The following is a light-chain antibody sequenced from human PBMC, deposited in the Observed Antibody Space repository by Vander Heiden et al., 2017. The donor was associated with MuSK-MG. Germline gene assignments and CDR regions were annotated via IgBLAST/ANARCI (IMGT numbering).Light chain of an antibody. CDR3: QQYDNWMLT. Sequence: EDVLTQSPGTLSLSPGERATLSCRASQSVRNNYLAWYQQKPGQAPRLLIYGASTRATGIPDRFSGSGSGPDFTLTISRLEPEDSAVYYCQQYDNWMLTFGGGTKVEIK. CDR2: GAS. V-gene: IGKV3-20*01. CDR1: QSVRNNY. J-gene: IGKJ4*01.